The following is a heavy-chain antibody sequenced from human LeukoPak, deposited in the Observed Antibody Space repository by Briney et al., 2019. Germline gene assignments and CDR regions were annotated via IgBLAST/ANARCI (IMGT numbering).Heavy chain of an antibody. V-gene: IGHV3-30*12. D-gene: IGHD1-1*01. CDR1: GFTFNSFA. J-gene: IGHJ4*02. Sequence: GGSLRLSCAASGFTFNSFAMHWVRQAPGKGLEHLAFIQSDGSDKYYADSVKGRFTISRDNSKNSLYLQMNSLRAEDTAVYYCASDFRQGGTIDYWGQGTLVTVSS. CDR3: ASDFRQGGTIDY. CDR2: IQSDGSDK.